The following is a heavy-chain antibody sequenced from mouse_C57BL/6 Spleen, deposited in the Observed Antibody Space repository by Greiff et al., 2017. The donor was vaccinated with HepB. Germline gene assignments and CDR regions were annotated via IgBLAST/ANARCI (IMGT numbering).Heavy chain of an antibody. CDR3: AREGIYYDYDAVRFDY. CDR2: INPSTGGT. Sequence: VQLQQSGPELVKPGASVKISCKASGYSFTGYYMNWVKQSPEKSLEWIGEINPSTGGTTYNQKFKAKATLTVDKSSSTAYMQLKSLTSEDSAVDYCAREGIYYDYDAVRFDYWGQGTTRTVSS. D-gene: IGHD2-4*01. V-gene: IGHV1-42*01. J-gene: IGHJ2*01. CDR1: GYSFTGYY.